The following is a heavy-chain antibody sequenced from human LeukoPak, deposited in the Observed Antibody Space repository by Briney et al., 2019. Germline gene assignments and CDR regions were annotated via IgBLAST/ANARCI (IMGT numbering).Heavy chain of an antibody. CDR2: ISGSGGST. V-gene: IGHV3-23*01. CDR1: GFTFSSYG. J-gene: IGHJ4*02. Sequence: GGSLRLSCAASGFTFSSYGVSWVRQAPGKGLEWVSAISGSGGSTYYADSMKGRFTISRDNSKNTLFLQMNSLRAEDTAVYYCATGTMVRGVITDIDYWGQGTLVTVSS. D-gene: IGHD3-10*01. CDR3: ATGTMVRGVITDIDY.